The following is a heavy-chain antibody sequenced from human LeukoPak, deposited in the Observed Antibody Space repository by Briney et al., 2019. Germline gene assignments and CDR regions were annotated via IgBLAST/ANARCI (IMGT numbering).Heavy chain of an antibody. CDR2: INPSGGST. CDR1: GFIFTTYY. CDR3: ARGRDVMVVAALDY. D-gene: IGHD2-15*01. Sequence: GASVKVSCKASGFIFTTYYMHWVRQAPGQGLEWMGMINPSGGSTAYAQKFQGRVTMTRDTPTSTVYMELSSLRSEDTAVYYCARGRDVMVVAALDYWGQGTLVTVSS. V-gene: IGHV1-46*01. J-gene: IGHJ4*02.